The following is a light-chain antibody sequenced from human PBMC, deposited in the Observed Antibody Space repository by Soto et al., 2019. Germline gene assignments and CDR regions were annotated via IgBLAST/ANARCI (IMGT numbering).Light chain of an antibody. CDR3: QSYDSSLSGSYV. CDR2: GNN. CDR1: SSNIGAGYN. J-gene: IGLJ1*01. Sequence: QSVLTQPPSVSGAPGQRVTISCTGGSSNIGAGYNVHWYQLFPGTAPKLLIYGNNNRPSGVPDRFSASKSGTSASLAITGLQAEDEADYYCQSYDSSLSGSYVFGTGTKVTVL. V-gene: IGLV1-40*01.